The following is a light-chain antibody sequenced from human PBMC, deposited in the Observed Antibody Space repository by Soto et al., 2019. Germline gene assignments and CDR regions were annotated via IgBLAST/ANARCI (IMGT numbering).Light chain of an antibody. Sequence: DIQMTQSPSTLSASVGDRVTITCRASQTINYWLAWYQQKPGKAPELLIYDASSLESGVPSRFSGTGSGTEFTLTISSLQPDDFATYYCHQYSTYVHPFGQGTKLEIK. V-gene: IGKV1-5*01. CDR1: QTINYW. CDR3: HQYSTYVHP. J-gene: IGKJ2*01. CDR2: DAS.